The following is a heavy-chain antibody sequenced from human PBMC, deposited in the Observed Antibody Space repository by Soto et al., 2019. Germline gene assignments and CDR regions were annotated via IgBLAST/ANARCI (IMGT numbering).Heavy chain of an antibody. V-gene: IGHV1-46*04. Sequence: QVQLVQSGAEVKKSGASVKVSCKASGYTFTSHYIQWVRQAPGQGLEWLGMIKPSGGSTTYAQKLQGRVTMTRDTSTSTVYMELSSLTSEDTAVYYCARDSGTRDDNTFYGMDVWGQGTTVIVSS. CDR1: GYTFTSHY. CDR3: ARDSGTRDDNTFYGMDV. J-gene: IGHJ6*02. CDR2: IKPSGGST. D-gene: IGHD3-9*01.